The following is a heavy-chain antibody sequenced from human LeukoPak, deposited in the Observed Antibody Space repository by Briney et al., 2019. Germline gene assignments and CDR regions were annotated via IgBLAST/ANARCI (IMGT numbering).Heavy chain of an antibody. CDR3: AKDSYGDFEYLDV. J-gene: IGHJ6*03. D-gene: IGHD4-17*01. V-gene: IGHV4-59*01. CDR2: IYYSGST. CDR1: GGSITSNY. Sequence: TASETLSLTCTVSGGSITSNYWSWVRQPPGKGLEWIGYIYYSGSTNYNPSLKSRVAISIDTSKKQFSLKLSSVTAADTAVYYCAKDSYGDFEYLDVWGKGTTVTVSS.